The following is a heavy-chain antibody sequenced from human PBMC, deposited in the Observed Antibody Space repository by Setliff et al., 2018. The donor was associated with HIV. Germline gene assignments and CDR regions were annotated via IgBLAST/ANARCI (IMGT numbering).Heavy chain of an antibody. CDR1: GYTFTDYY. CDR2: INPKSGVT. J-gene: IGHJ4*02. D-gene: IGHD6-19*01. V-gene: IGHV1-2*06. CDR3: ARSPRIGVAGEFEY. Sequence: ASVKVSCKASGYTFTDYYIHWVRQAPGHGLEWVGRINPKSGVTSYAQNFRARVTMTRDTSSTTAYMELSTLRSDDTAVYYCARSPRIGVAGEFEYWGQGTLVTVSS.